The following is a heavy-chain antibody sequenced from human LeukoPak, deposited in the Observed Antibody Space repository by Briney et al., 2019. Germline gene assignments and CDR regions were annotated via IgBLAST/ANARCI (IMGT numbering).Heavy chain of an antibody. J-gene: IGHJ3*02. Sequence: SETLSLTCTVSGGSISSYYWSWIRQPPGKGLEWIGYIYYSGSTNYNPSLKSRVTISVDTSKNQFSLELSSVTAADTAVYYCARDIGYCSGGSCYSLYAFGIWGQGTMVTVSS. D-gene: IGHD2-15*01. CDR3: ARDIGYCSGGSCYSLYAFGI. CDR2: IYYSGST. CDR1: GGSISSYY. V-gene: IGHV4-59*01.